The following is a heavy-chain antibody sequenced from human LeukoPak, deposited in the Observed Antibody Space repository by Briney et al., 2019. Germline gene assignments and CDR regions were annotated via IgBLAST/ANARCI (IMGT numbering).Heavy chain of an antibody. J-gene: IGHJ6*02. CDR3: ARGRRSSIAVAPYYYYYGMDV. CDR2: ISYDGSNK. V-gene: IGHV3-30-3*01. Sequence: PGRSLRLSCAASGFTFSSYAMHWVRQAPGKGLEWVAVISYDGSNKYYADSVKGRFTISRDNSKNTLYLQMSSLRAEDTAVYYCARGRRSSIAVAPYYYYYGMDVWGQGTTVTVSS. D-gene: IGHD6-19*01. CDR1: GFTFSSYA.